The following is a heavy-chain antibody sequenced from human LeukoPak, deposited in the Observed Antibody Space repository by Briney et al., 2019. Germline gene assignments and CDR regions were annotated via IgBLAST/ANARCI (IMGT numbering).Heavy chain of an antibody. Sequence: PSETLSLTCTVSGGSIRSYYWNWIRQPPGKGLEWIGYIFYSASTNYNPSLKSRVTISADTSKNQFSLKLSSVTAADTAVYYCARDKGIFDYCHYGMDVWGQGTTVTVSS. J-gene: IGHJ6*02. D-gene: IGHD3-3*01. CDR2: IFYSAST. CDR3: ARDKGIFDYCHYGMDV. V-gene: IGHV4-59*01. CDR1: GGSIRSYY.